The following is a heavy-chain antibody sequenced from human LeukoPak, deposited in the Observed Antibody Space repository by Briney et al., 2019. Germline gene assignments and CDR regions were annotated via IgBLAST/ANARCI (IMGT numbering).Heavy chain of an antibody. J-gene: IGHJ5*02. CDR2: IFHTGSS. CDR1: DYSISSGYC. Sequence: SETLSLTCTVSDYSISSGYCWTWIRQPPGKELEWIGSIFHTGSSYYNPSLKSPVTISVDTSKNQFSLELSSVTAADTAVYYCARDLGLTISDNWFDPWGQGTLVTVSS. V-gene: IGHV4-38-2*02. D-gene: IGHD3-3*01. CDR3: ARDLGLTISDNWFDP.